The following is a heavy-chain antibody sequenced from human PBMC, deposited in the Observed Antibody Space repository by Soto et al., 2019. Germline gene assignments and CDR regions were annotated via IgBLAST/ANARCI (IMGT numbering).Heavy chain of an antibody. D-gene: IGHD3-10*01. CDR3: ARLGYGSGRRYYYYGMDV. CDR2: IDPSDSYT. CDR1: GYSFTSYW. Sequence: EVQLVQSGAEVKKPGESLRISCKGSGYSFTSYWISWVRQMPGKGLEWMGRIDPSDSYTNYSPSFQGHVTISADKSISTAYLQWSSLKASDTAMYYCARLGYGSGRRYYYYGMDVWGQGTTVTVSS. V-gene: IGHV5-10-1*03. J-gene: IGHJ6*02.